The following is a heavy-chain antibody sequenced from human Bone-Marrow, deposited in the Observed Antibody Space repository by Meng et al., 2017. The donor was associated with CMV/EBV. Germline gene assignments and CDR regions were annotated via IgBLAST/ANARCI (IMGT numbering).Heavy chain of an antibody. Sequence: SISSGGYYCSWIRQHQEQGLEWIGYIYYSGGTYYNPSLKSRVTISVDTSKNQFSLKLRSVTAADTAVYYCARAVKTNFGVIINMVDSWGQGTLVTVSS. CDR2: IYYSGGT. CDR3: ARAVKTNFGVIINMVDS. J-gene: IGHJ4*02. D-gene: IGHD3-3*01. V-gene: IGHV4-31*02. CDR1: SISSGGYY.